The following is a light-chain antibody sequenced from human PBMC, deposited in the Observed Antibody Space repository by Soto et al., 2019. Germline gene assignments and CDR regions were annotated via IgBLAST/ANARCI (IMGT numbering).Light chain of an antibody. CDR3: QQYGSSPPGT. J-gene: IGKJ4*01. CDR2: AAS. CDR1: QNIHGTQ. V-gene: IGKV3-20*01. Sequence: EIVLTQSPDTLSVPPGETATLSCRASQNIHGTQLAWYQQKSGQAPRLLLYAASSRATGIPDRFSGGGSGTDFTLSISGLEPEDCAIYYCQQYGSSPPGTFGEGTKVDIK.